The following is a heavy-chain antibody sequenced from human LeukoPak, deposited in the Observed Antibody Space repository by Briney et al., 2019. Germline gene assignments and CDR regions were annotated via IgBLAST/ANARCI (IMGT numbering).Heavy chain of an antibody. J-gene: IGHJ4*02. D-gene: IGHD3-10*01. V-gene: IGHV3-7*01. CDR2: IKQDGSEK. CDR3: AKTYYYGSGSY. CDR1: GFTFSSYW. Sequence: GGSLRLSCAASGFTFSSYWMSWVRQAPGKGLEWVANIKQDGSEKYYVDSVKGRFTISRNNAKNSLYLQMNSLRAEDTAVYYCAKTYYYGSGSYWGQGTLVTVSS.